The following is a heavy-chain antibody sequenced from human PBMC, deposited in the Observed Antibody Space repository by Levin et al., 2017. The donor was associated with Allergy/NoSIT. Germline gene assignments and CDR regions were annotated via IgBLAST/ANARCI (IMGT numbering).Heavy chain of an antibody. CDR3: VRYCSSADCYHTAKGWFDP. Sequence: PSETLSLTCTVSGASIKSYFWSWIRQPPGKGLEWIGYMYHNGDTNCNPSLKSRVTMSVDTSKNQFSLRLSSVTAADTAVYYCVRYCSSADCYHTAKGWFDPWGQGTPVTVSS. J-gene: IGHJ5*02. V-gene: IGHV4-59*01. D-gene: IGHD2-2*01. CDR1: GASIKSYF. CDR2: MYHNGDT.